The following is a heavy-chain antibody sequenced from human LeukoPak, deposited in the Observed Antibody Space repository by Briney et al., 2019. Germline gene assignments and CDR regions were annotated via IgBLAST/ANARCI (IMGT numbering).Heavy chain of an antibody. CDR2: ISSSSSTI. CDR3: ASPAMVRGVIITEDY. V-gene: IGHV3-48*04. CDR1: GFTFSSYS. D-gene: IGHD3-10*01. Sequence: GGSLRLSCAASGFTFSSYSMNWVRQAPGKGLEWVSYISSSSSTIYYSDSVKGRFTISRDNAKNSLYLQMNSLSAEDTAVYYCASPAMVRGVIITEDYWGQGTLVTVSS. J-gene: IGHJ4*02.